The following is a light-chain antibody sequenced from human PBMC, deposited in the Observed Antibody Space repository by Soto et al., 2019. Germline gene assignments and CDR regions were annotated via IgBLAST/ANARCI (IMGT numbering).Light chain of an antibody. CDR1: QSVSSSY. CDR3: QQYGTSPYT. CDR2: GAS. V-gene: IGKV3-20*01. J-gene: IGKJ2*01. Sequence: EIVLTQSPDTLSLSPGERATLSCRASQSVSSSYLAWYQHKPGQAPRLLIYGASSRATGIPDRFSGSGSGTDFTLTISRLEPDDFAVYSCQQYGTSPYTFGQGTKLVIK.